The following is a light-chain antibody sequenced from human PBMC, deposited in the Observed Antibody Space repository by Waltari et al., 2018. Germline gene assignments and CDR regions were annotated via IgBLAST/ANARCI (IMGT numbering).Light chain of an antibody. V-gene: IGLV2-14*01. CDR3: SSYTSTWV. CDR2: DVS. CDR1: SSHFAVFNY. J-gene: IGLJ3*02. Sequence: QSALTQSASVSGSPGQSITISCTGTSSHFAVFNYVSWYQQHPGKAPQLIVYDVSKRPSGVSNRFSGSKSGNTASLTISGLQAEDEADYYCSSYTSTWVFGGGTKLTVL.